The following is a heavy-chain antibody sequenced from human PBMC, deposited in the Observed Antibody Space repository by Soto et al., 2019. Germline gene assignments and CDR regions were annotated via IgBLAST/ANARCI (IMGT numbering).Heavy chain of an antibody. CDR2: ISRDGSNS. Sequence: QIQLVESGGGVVQPGGSLRRSCSASGFSLGSFGMHWVRQAPGEGLEWVAFISRDGSNSFYGDSVQGRFTLSRDNSRNTVYLQMSNTRDEDTALYYCARGNLSFDFDSWGQGTLVIVSS. CDR1: GFSLGSFG. CDR3: ARGNLSFDFDS. V-gene: IGHV3-30*03. J-gene: IGHJ4*02.